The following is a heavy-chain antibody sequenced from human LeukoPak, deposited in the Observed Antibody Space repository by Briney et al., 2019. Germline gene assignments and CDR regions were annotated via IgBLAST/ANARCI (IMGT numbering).Heavy chain of an antibody. CDR1: GYTFTGYY. J-gene: IGHJ4*02. Sequence: GASVKVSCKASGYTFTGYYMNWVRQAPGQGLEWMGWINPNSGGTNYAQKFQGRVTMTRDTSISTAYMELSRLRSDDTAVYYCARRHYDSSGYYYLDYWGQGTLVTVSS. D-gene: IGHD3-22*01. V-gene: IGHV1-2*02. CDR2: INPNSGGT. CDR3: ARRHYDSSGYYYLDY.